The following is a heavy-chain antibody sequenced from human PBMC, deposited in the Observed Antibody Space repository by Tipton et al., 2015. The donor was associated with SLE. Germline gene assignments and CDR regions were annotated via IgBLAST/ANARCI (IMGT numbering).Heavy chain of an antibody. D-gene: IGHD3/OR15-3a*01. CDR1: GFTFSSYS. V-gene: IGHV3-21*04. CDR3: AKTHSAWTYYFDY. Sequence: SLRLSCAASGFTFSSYSMNWVRQAPGKGLEWVSSISSSSSDIYYADSVKGRFTISRDNSKNTLYLQMNSLRAEDTAVYYCAKTHSAWTYYFDYWGQGTLVTVSS. J-gene: IGHJ4*02. CDR2: ISSSSSDI.